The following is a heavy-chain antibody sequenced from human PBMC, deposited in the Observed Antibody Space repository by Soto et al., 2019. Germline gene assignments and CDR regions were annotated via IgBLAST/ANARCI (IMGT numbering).Heavy chain of an antibody. Sequence: QVHLVESGGGVVQPGKSLRLSCVASEFTFGSHAMHWVRQAPGKGLEWLAVITFDGSIQYYADSVKGRFTVSRDNPNNILFLQMSNLSTEDTALYFCARDRNDGWLGGPDYWGQGTLVTVSS. J-gene: IGHJ4*02. D-gene: IGHD6-19*01. CDR1: EFTFGSHA. CDR3: ARDRNDGWLGGPDY. CDR2: ITFDGSIQ. V-gene: IGHV3-30-3*01.